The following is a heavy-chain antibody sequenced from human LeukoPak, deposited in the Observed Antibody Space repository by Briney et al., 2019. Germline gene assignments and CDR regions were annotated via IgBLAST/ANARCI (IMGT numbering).Heavy chain of an antibody. V-gene: IGHV3-30*18. CDR1: GFTFSYYG. Sequence: GGSLRLSCAASGFTFSYYGMHWVRQAPGKGLEWVVVISYDGSNEYYADSVKGRFTISRDNSKNTLYLQMNSLRAEDTAVYYCAKAYGGYESHYYYYGMDVWGQGTTVTVSS. CDR3: AKAYGGYESHYYYYGMDV. CDR2: ISYDGSNE. J-gene: IGHJ6*02. D-gene: IGHD5-12*01.